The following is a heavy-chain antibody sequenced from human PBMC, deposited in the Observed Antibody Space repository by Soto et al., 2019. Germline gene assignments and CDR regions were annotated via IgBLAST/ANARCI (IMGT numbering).Heavy chain of an antibody. V-gene: IGHV3-30-3*01. J-gene: IGHJ4*02. D-gene: IGHD5-18*01. CDR2: ISYDGSNK. CDR1: GFTFSSYA. Sequence: ESGGGVVQPGRSLRLSCAASGFTFSSYAMHWVRQAPGKGLEWVAVISYDGSNKYYADSVKGRFTISRDNSKNTLYLQMNSLRAEDTAVYYCARVSRAGYSYGPFDYWGQGTLVTVSS. CDR3: ARVSRAGYSYGPFDY.